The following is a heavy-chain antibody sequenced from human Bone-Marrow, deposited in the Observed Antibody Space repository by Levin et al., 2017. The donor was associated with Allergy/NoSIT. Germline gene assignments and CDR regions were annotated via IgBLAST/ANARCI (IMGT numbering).Heavy chain of an antibody. CDR2: INPNSGGT. CDR1: GYTFIGYY. J-gene: IGHJ3*02. Sequence: GESLKISCQASGYTFIGYYMHWVRQAPGQGLEWMGRINPNSGGTNYAQKFQGRVTMTRDTSISTAYMELSRLRSDDTAVYYCARSPAVAGPGAGAFDIWGRGTMVTVSS. CDR3: ARSPAVAGPGAGAFDI. D-gene: IGHD6-19*01. V-gene: IGHV1-2*06.